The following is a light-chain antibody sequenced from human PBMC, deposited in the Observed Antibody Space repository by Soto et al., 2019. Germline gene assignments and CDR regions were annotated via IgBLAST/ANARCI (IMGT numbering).Light chain of an antibody. CDR2: EVS. CDR1: SSDIGGYNY. J-gene: IGLJ2*01. CDR3: SPYTSTDTLLI. V-gene: IGLV2-14*01. Sequence: QSALTQPASVSGSPGQSITISCTGTSSDIGGYNYVSWYQQHPGKAPKLIIYEVSNRPSGVSNRFSGSKSGNTASLTISGLHTQDEADYYCSPYTSTDTLLIFGGGTQLTVL.